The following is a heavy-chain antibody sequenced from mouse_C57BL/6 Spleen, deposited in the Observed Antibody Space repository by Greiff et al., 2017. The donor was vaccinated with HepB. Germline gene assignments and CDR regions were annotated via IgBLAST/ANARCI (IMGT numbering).Heavy chain of an antibody. V-gene: IGHV1-54*01. CDR1: GYAFTNYL. CDR2: INPGSGGT. CDR3: AREGVYGYERGFAC. J-gene: IGHJ3*01. Sequence: VQLQQSGAELVRPGTSVKVSCKASGYAFTNYLIEWVKQRPGQGLEWIGVINPGSGGTNYNEKFKGKATLTADKSSSTAYMQLSSLTSEDSAVYFCAREGVYGYERGFACWGQGTLVTVSA. D-gene: IGHD2-2*01.